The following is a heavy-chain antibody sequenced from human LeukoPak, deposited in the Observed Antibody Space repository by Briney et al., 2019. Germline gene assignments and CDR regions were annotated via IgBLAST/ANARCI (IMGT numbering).Heavy chain of an antibody. D-gene: IGHD7-27*01. V-gene: IGHV4-59*12. CDR1: GGSISSYY. CDR2: IYYSGST. CDR3: ARVGNWGSSDY. J-gene: IGHJ4*02. Sequence: PSETLPLTCTVTGGSISSYYWSWIRQPPGKGLEWIGYIYYSGSTNYNPSLKSRVTISVDTSKNEFSLKLSSVTAADTAFYFCARVGNWGSSDYWGQGTLVTVSS.